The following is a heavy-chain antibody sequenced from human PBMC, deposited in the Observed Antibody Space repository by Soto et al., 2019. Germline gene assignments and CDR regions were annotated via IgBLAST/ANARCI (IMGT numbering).Heavy chain of an antibody. CDR3: ARGTDLRAFDY. J-gene: IGHJ4*02. Sequence: PSETLSLTCTASGGSISSYYWSWIRQPPGKGLEWIGYIYYSGSTNYNPSLKSRVTISVDTSKNQFSLKLSSVTAADTAVYYCARGTDLRAFDYWGQGTLVTVSS. V-gene: IGHV4-59*01. CDR2: IYYSGST. CDR1: GGSISSYY.